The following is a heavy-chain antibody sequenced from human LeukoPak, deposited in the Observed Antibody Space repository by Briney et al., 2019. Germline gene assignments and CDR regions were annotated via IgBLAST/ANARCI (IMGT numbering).Heavy chain of an antibody. Sequence: GGSLRLSCAASGFTVSSKYMSWVRQAPGKGLEWVSVIHSGDTTYYADSVKGRFTISRDSSKNTLYLQMNSLRVEDTAVYYCARVDYSNWFDPWGQGTLVTVSS. D-gene: IGHD5-12*01. CDR1: GFTVSSKY. CDR2: IHSGDTT. CDR3: ARVDYSNWFDP. V-gene: IGHV3-53*01. J-gene: IGHJ5*02.